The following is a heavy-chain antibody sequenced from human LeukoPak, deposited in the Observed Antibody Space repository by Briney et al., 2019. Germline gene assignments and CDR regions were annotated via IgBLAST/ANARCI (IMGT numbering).Heavy chain of an antibody. J-gene: IGHJ4*02. Sequence: SETLSLTCTVSGGSISSSSYYWGWIRQPPGKGLEWIGSIYYSGSTYYNPSLKSRVTISVDTSKNQFSPKLSSVTAADTAVYYCARHDYGDKYSDYLGRGTMVTVSS. CDR3: ARHDYGDKYSDY. CDR1: GGSISSSSYY. CDR2: IYYSGST. V-gene: IGHV4-39*01. D-gene: IGHD4-17*01.